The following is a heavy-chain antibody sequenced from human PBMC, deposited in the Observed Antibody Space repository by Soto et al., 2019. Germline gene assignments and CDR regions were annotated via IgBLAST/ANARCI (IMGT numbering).Heavy chain of an antibody. CDR2: ISYHGRDE. CDR1: GFTFSDHQ. CDR3: VKDHLMNTVTTGGY. J-gene: IGHJ4*02. Sequence: VQLVESGGGLIQPGGSLRLSCAASGFTFSDHQMNWVRQAPGRGLEWVAVISYHGRDEYYADSVKGRFTISRDTSKNTLYLQMNTLRPEDTAVYYCVKDHLMNTVTTGGYWGQGTLVTVSS. D-gene: IGHD4-17*01. V-gene: IGHV3-30*18.